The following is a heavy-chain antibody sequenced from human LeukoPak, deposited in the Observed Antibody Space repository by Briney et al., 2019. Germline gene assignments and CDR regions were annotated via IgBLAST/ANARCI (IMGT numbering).Heavy chain of an antibody. CDR3: ARDARRTGTLDYFDY. CDR2: VSGSGDKT. V-gene: IGHV3-48*04. D-gene: IGHD1-1*01. Sequence: GGSLRLSCAASGFTFSSYSMNWVRQAPGKGLEWVSEVSGSGDKTYYADSVKGRFTISRDNAKNSLYLQMNSLRAEDTAVYYCARDARRTGTLDYFDYWGQGTLVTVSS. CDR1: GFTFSSYS. J-gene: IGHJ4*02.